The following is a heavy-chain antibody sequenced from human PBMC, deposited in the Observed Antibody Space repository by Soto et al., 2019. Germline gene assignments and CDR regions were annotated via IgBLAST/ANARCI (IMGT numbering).Heavy chain of an antibody. CDR3: ARDGRVVLRFLEWSPYGMDV. D-gene: IGHD3-3*01. Sequence: ASVKVSCKASGYTFTSYGISWVRQAPGQGLEWMGWISAYNGNTNYAQKLQGRVTMTTDTSTSTAYMELRSLRSDDTAVYYCARDGRVVLRFLEWSPYGMDVWGQATTVTVSS. CDR1: GYTFTSYG. V-gene: IGHV1-18*01. J-gene: IGHJ6*01. CDR2: ISAYNGNT.